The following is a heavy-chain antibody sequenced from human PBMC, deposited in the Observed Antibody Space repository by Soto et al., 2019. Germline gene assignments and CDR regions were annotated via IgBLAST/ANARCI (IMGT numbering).Heavy chain of an antibody. J-gene: IGHJ6*02. Sequence: GGSLRLSCAASGFTFSSYAMHWVRQAPGKGLEWVAVISYDGSNKYYADSVKGRFTISRDNSKNTLYLQMNSLRAEDTAVYYCARERVRDYYYDSSGYQSAYGMDVWGQGTTVTVSS. D-gene: IGHD3-22*01. CDR2: ISYDGSNK. CDR3: ARERVRDYYYDSSGYQSAYGMDV. V-gene: IGHV3-30-3*01. CDR1: GFTFSSYA.